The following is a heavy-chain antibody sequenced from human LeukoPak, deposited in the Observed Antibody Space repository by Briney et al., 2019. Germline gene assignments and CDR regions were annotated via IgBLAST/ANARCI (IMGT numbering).Heavy chain of an antibody. CDR2: IYSGGST. Sequence: PGRSLRLSCAASGFTVSSNYMSWVRQAPGKGLEWVSVIYSGGSTYYADSVKGRFTISRHNSKNTLYLQMNSLRAEDTAVYYCATEVYDILTGLTNFDYWGQGTLVTVSS. J-gene: IGHJ4*02. V-gene: IGHV3-53*04. D-gene: IGHD3-9*01. CDR3: ATEVYDILTGLTNFDY. CDR1: GFTVSSNY.